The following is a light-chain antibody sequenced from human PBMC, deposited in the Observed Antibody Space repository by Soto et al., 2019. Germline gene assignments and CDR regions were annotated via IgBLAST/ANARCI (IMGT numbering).Light chain of an antibody. J-gene: IGLJ1*01. CDR1: SSNIGAGYD. Sequence: QSVLTQPPSVSGAPGQRVTLSCTGSSSNIGAGYDVHWYQQLPGTAPKLVIYGNSNRPSGVPDRFSGSKSGTSASLAITGLQAEDEADYYCCSYAGSPYVFGTGTKVTVL. CDR3: CSYAGSPYV. V-gene: IGLV1-40*01. CDR2: GNS.